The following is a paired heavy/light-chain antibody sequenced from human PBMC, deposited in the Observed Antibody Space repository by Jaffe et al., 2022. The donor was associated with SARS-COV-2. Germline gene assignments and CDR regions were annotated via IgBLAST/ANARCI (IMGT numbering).Light chain of an antibody. V-gene: IGLV2-11*01. J-gene: IGLJ1*01. CDR2: DVS. CDR3: CSYAGSYTLYV. CDR1: SSDVGGYNY. Sequence: QSALTQPRSVSGSPGQSVTISCTGTSSDVGGYNYVSWYQQHPGKAPKLMIYDVSKRPSGVPDRFSGSKSGNTASLTISGLQAEDEADYYCCSYAGSYTLYVFGTGTKVTVL.
Heavy chain of an antibody. V-gene: IGHV4-34*01. D-gene: IGHD5-18*01. J-gene: IGHJ3*02. CDR2: INHSGST. CDR3: ARGEGIQLWLRRRYAFDI. Sequence: QVQLQQWGAGLLKPSETLSLTCAVYGGSFSGYYWSWIRQPPGKGLEWIGEINHSGSTNYNPSLKSRVTISVDTSKNQFSLKLSSVTAADTAVYYCARGEGIQLWLRRRYAFDIWGQGTMVTVSS. CDR1: GGSFSGYY.